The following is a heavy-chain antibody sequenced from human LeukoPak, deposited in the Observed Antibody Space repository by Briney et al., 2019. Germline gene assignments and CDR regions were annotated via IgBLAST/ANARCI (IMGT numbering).Heavy chain of an antibody. J-gene: IGHJ4*02. V-gene: IGHV1-18*01. CDR2: ISAYNGNT. CDR1: GYTFTSYG. D-gene: IGHD3-16*01. Sequence: ASVKVSCKASGYTFTSYGISWVRQAPGQVLEWMGWISAYNGNTNYAQKLQGRVTRTTDTSTNTAYMELRSLRSDDTAVYYCARARGVRLGTSHNYWGQGTLVTVSS. CDR3: ARARGVRLGTSHNY.